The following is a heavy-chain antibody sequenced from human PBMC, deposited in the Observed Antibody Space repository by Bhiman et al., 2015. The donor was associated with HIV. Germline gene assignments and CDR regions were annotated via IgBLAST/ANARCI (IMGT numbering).Heavy chain of an antibody. J-gene: IGHJ3*02. CDR2: ISWNSGSI. CDR3: AKSGSYWDAFDI. D-gene: IGHD3-10*01. Sequence: EVQLVESGGGLVQPGRSLRLSCAASGFTFDDYALHWVRQARQAPGKGLEWVSGISWNSGSIDYADSVKGRFTISRDNAKNSLYLQMNSLRAEDTALYYCAKSGSYWDAFDIWGQGTMVTVSS. CDR1: GFTFDDYA. V-gene: IGHV3-9*01.